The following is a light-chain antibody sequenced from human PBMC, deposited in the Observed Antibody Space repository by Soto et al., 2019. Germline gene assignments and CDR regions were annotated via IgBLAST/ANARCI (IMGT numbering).Light chain of an antibody. J-gene: IGKJ1*01. CDR3: QQYYRTPLA. Sequence: DIVMTQSPDSLGVSLGERATINCKSSQSILYNSNNKNYLAWYQQKPGQPPKLLIYWASTRESGVPERFSGSGSGTDFTLTISSLQAEDVAVYYCQQYYRTPLAFGQGTKVEIK. CDR2: WAS. V-gene: IGKV4-1*01. CDR1: QSILYNSNNKNY.